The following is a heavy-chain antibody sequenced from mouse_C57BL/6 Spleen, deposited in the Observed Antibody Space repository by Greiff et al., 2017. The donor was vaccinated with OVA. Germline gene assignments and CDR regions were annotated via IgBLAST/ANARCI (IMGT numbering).Heavy chain of an antibody. J-gene: IGHJ4*01. CDR3: ARSRAYYSIIYYAMDY. V-gene: IGHV14-3*01. D-gene: IGHD2-5*01. CDR1: GFNIKNTY. CDR2: IDPANGNT. Sequence: VQLKESVAELVRPGASVKLSCTASGFNIKNTYMHWVKQRPEQGLEWIGRIDPANGNTKYAPKFQGKATITADTSSNTAYLQLSSLTSEDTAIYYCARSRAYYSIIYYAMDYWGQGTSVTVSS.